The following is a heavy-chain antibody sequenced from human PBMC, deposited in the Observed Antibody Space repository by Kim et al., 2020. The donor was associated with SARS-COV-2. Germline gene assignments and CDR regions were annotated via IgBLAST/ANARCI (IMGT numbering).Heavy chain of an antibody. CDR1: GFTFSSYG. CDR2: ISYDGSNK. J-gene: IGHJ6*02. Sequence: GGSLRLSCAASGFTFSSYGMHWVRQAPGKGLEWVAVISYDGSNKYYADSVKGRFTISRDNSKNTLYLQMNSLRAEDTAVYYCARESREANMDVWGQGTTVTVSS. CDR3: ARESREANMDV. D-gene: IGHD1-26*01. V-gene: IGHV3-33*05.